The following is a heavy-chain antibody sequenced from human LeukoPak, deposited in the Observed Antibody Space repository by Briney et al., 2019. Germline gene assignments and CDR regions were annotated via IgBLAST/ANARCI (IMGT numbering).Heavy chain of an antibody. CDR3: ARVYYDSSGYYIDY. CDR1: GYTFTGYY. J-gene: IGHJ4*02. CDR2: INPNSGGT. D-gene: IGHD3-22*01. Sequence: ASVKVSCKASGYTFTGYYMHWVRQAPGQGLEWMGWINPNSGGTNYAQKFQGRVTMTRDTSISPAYMELSRLRSDDTAVYYCARVYYDSSGYYIDYWGQGTLVTVSS. V-gene: IGHV1-2*02.